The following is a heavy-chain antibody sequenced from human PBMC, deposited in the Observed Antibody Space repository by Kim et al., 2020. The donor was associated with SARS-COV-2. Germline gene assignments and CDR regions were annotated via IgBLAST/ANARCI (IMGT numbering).Heavy chain of an antibody. CDR3: ARRLSNTSGWGSHYCDL. CDR2: INHSGRT. J-gene: IGHJ2*01. CDR1: GGSFSGYY. D-gene: IGHD3-10*01. V-gene: IGHV4-34*01. Sequence: SETLSLTCAVYGGSFSGYYWSWIRQPPGKGLEWIGEINHSGRTNYNPSLKSRVTISVDTSKNQFSLQLTSLTAADAALYFCARRLSNTSGWGSHYCDLWG.